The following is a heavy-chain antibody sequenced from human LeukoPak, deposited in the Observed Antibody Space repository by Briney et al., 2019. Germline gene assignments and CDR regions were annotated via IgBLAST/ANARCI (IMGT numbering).Heavy chain of an antibody. V-gene: IGHV1-2*02. CDR2: INPNSGGT. J-gene: IGHJ4*02. CDR1: GYTFTGYY. Sequence: ASVKVSCKASGYTFTGYYMHWVRQAPGQGLEWMGWINPNSGGTNYAQKFQGRVTMTRDTSISTAYMELSRLRSDDTAVYYCARADTRMHRITMVRGVFDYWGQGTLVTVSS. D-gene: IGHD3-10*01. CDR3: ARADTRMHRITMVRGVFDY.